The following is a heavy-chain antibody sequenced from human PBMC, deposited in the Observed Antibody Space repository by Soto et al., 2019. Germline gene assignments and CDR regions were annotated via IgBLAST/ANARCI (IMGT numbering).Heavy chain of an antibody. J-gene: IGHJ4*02. CDR2: IIPIFGTA. CDR1: GGTFSGYA. Sequence: QVQLVQSGAEVKKPGSSVKVSCKASGGTFSGYAISWVRQAPGQGLEWMGGIIPIFGTANYAQKFQGRVTITADESTSTAYMELSSLRSEDTAVYYCASYDSSGDPWPFDYWGQGTLVTVSS. D-gene: IGHD3-22*01. V-gene: IGHV1-69*01. CDR3: ASYDSSGDPWPFDY.